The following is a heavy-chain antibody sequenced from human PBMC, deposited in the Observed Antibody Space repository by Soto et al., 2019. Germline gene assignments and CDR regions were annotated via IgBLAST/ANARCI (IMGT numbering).Heavy chain of an antibody. Sequence: QVQLVQSGGEVKRPGASVKVSCKTSGYTFSNYGITWVRQAPGQPLEWLGWISLYSDGTNYAQKFQGRVSMTTDTSTTTAYMELRSLRSDYTAVYYCARVVPGAEAWFGAWGQGTLVTVSS. CDR3: ARVVPGAEAWFGA. CDR2: ISLYSDGT. V-gene: IGHV1-18*01. CDR1: GYTFSNYG. D-gene: IGHD2-2*01. J-gene: IGHJ5*02.